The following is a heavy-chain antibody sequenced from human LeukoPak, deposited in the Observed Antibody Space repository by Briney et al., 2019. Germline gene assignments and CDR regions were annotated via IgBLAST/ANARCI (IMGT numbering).Heavy chain of an antibody. CDR2: IFYSGNT. V-gene: IGHV4-4*02. D-gene: IGHD2-2*01. J-gene: IGHJ5*02. CDR3: ARGLWFVVVPAANLGNWFDP. CDR1: GDSISSSNW. Sequence: SGTLSLTCAVSGDSISSSNWWSWVRQPPGKGLEWIGEIFYSGNTNYNPSLKSRVTMSVDTSKNQFSLKLSSVTAADTAVYYCARGLWFVVVPAANLGNWFDPWGQGTLVTVSS.